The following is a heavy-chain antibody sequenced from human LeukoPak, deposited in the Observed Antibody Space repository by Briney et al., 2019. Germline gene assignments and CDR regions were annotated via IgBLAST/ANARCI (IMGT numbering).Heavy chain of an antibody. CDR3: TTAPFGHYYYGMDV. J-gene: IGHJ6*02. Sequence: GGSLRLSCAASGFTFSNAWMNWVRQAPGKGLEWVGRIKSKTDGGTTDYAEPVKGRFTISRDDSKNTLYLQMNSLKTEDTAVYYCTTAPFGHYYYGMDVWGQGTTVTVSS. V-gene: IGHV3-15*07. D-gene: IGHD3-3*01. CDR2: IKSKTDGGTT. CDR1: GFTFSNAW.